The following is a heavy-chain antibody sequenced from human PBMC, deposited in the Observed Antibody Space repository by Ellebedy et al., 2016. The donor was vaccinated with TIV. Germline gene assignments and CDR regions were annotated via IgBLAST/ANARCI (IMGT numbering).Heavy chain of an antibody. CDR3: ARVGEVAATPCSY. V-gene: IGHV5-51*01. CDR1: GYRFTTYW. CDR2: IYPGDSDT. Sequence: GESLKISCKGSGYRFTTYWIGWVRPMSGKGLEWMGIIYPGDSDTRYSPSFQGQVTISADKSISTAYLQWSSLKASDTAMYYCARVGEVAATPCSYWGQGTLVTVSS. J-gene: IGHJ4*02. D-gene: IGHD2-15*01.